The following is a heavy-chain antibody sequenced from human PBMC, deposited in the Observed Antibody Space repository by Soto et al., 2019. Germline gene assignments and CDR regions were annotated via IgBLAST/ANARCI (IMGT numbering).Heavy chain of an antibody. V-gene: IGHV1-69*13. D-gene: IGHD5-12*01. CDR1: GGTFSSYA. Sequence: SVKVSCKASGGTFSSYAISWVRQAPGQGLEWMGGIIPIFGTANYAQKFQGRVTITADESTSTAYMELSSLRSEDTAVYYCARNRFAGVATITGYHYYYYGMDVWGQGTTVTGS. CDR3: ARNRFAGVATITGYHYYYYGMDV. CDR2: IIPIFGTA. J-gene: IGHJ6*02.